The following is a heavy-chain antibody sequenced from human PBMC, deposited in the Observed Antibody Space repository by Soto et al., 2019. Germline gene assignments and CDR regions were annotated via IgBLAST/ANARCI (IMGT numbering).Heavy chain of an antibody. CDR2: IIPIFGTA. CDR3: AAFGGVIVIVDADAFDI. D-gene: IGHD3-16*02. V-gene: IGHV1-69*12. CDR1: GGTFSSYA. Sequence: QVQLVQSGAEVKKPGSSVKVSCKASGGTFSSYAISWVRQAPGQGLEWMGGIIPIFGTANYAQKFQGRVTIPADESTSTAYMELSSLRSEDTAVYYCAAFGGVIVIVDADAFDIWGQGTMVTVSS. J-gene: IGHJ3*02.